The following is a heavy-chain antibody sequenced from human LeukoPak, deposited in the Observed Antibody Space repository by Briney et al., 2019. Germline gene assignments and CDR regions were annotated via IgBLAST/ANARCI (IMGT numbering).Heavy chain of an antibody. CDR3: VKDRTGTYTLDY. V-gene: IGHV3-48*02. J-gene: IGHJ4*02. Sequence: PGGSLRLSCAASGFTFSTYSMTWVRQAPGKGLEWVSHISSSSSTMYYADSVKGRFTISRDNAKNSLYLQMNSLRDEDTAVYYCVKDRTGTYTLDYWGQGTLVTVSS. D-gene: IGHD3-10*01. CDR1: GFTFSTYS. CDR2: ISSSSSTM.